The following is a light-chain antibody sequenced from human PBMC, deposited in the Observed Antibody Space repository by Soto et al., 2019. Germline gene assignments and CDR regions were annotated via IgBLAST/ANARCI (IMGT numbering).Light chain of an antibody. V-gene: IGKV3-20*01. CDR3: QHYGSSLWT. J-gene: IGKJ1*01. CDR2: GAS. CDR1: QSVSSSY. Sequence: EIVLTQSPGTLSLSPGERATLSCRASQSVSSSYLAWYQQKPGQAPRLLIYGASNRATGIPDRFSGSGSGTDSTLTISRLEPEDFAVYYCQHYGSSLWTFGQGTKVEIK.